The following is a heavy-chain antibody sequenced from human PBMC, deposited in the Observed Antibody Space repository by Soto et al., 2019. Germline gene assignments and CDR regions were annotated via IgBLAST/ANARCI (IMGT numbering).Heavy chain of an antibody. Sequence: GGSLRLSCAASGLTFSNYAMHWVRQAPGKGLEWVAVISYDGSNKYYADSVKGRFTISRDNSKNTQYLQMNSLRPEDTAVYYCARDHSGYCSSISCYRSGMDVWGQGTTVTVS. D-gene: IGHD2-2*02. CDR1: GLTFSNYA. CDR3: ARDHSGYCSSISCYRSGMDV. CDR2: ISYDGSNK. J-gene: IGHJ6*02. V-gene: IGHV3-30-3*01.